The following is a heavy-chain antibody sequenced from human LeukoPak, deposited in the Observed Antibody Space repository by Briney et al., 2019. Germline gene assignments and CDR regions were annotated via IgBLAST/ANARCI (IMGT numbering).Heavy chain of an antibody. D-gene: IGHD6-19*01. Sequence: GGSLRHSSADSGFAFLFSVLSWLRQPPGKGLEWVSTINANSGTTSYAASVRGRFTISRDNSKNTLYLQVNTLRADDTATYYCAKPISGGLTVTTDWFHPWGQGTLVVVSS. CDR2: INANSGTT. V-gene: IGHV3-23*01. J-gene: IGHJ5*02. CDR3: AKPISGGLTVTTDWFHP. CDR1: GFAFLFSV.